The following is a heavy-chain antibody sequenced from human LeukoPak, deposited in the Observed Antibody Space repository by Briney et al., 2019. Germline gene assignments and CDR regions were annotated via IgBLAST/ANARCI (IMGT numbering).Heavy chain of an antibody. Sequence: GGSLRLSCAASGFTFSDYAMHWVRQAPGKGLEWVAVISYDGRNEYYVDSVKGRFTISRDNAKNSLYLQMNSLRDEDTAVYYCARGGSGYGDYSYFFGLDVWGQGTTVTVSS. D-gene: IGHD5-12*01. CDR2: ISYDGRNE. CDR3: ARGGSGYGDYSYFFGLDV. CDR1: GFTFSDYA. V-gene: IGHV3-30*04. J-gene: IGHJ6*02.